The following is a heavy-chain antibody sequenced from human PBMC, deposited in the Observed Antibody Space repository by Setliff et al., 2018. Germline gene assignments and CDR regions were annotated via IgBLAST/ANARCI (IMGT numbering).Heavy chain of an antibody. CDR2: IIQSGAT. CDR3: AKDRVNDGVWDFDS. J-gene: IGHJ4*02. V-gene: IGHV3-23*01. D-gene: IGHD2-8*01. CDR1: GFSFGAFT. Sequence: GGSLRLSCETSGFSFGAFTMNWVRQAPGKGLEWVSGIIQSGATFYADSVKGRFTISRDNSKSSVFLHINSVTAEDAAIYYCAKDRVNDGVWDFDSWGPGILVTVSS.